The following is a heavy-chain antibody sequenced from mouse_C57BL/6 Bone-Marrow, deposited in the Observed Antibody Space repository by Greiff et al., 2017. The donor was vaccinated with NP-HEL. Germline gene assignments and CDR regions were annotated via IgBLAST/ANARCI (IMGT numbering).Heavy chain of an antibody. V-gene: IGHV1-80*01. Sequence: QVHVKQSGAELVKPGASVKISCKASGYAFSSYWMNWVKQRPGKGLEWIGQIYPGDGDTNYNGKFKGKATLTADKSSSTAYMQLSSLTSEDSAVYFCARTKTLGYFDVWGTGTTVTVSS. CDR3: ARTKTLGYFDV. J-gene: IGHJ1*03. CDR1: GYAFSSYW. CDR2: IYPGDGDT.